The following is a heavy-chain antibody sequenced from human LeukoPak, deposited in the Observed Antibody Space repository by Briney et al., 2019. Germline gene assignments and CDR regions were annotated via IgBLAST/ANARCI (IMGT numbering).Heavy chain of an antibody. CDR2: INPNSGGT. V-gene: IGHV1-2*02. Sequence: GASXXVSCKASGYTFTGYYMHWVRQAPGQGVEWMGWINPNSGGTNYAQKFQGRDTITRDTSNRTAYMELSRLRSDDTAVYYCARDVHGDYGSGWFDPWGQGTLVSVSS. J-gene: IGHJ5*02. D-gene: IGHD4-17*01. CDR1: GYTFTGYY. CDR3: ARDVHGDYGSGWFDP.